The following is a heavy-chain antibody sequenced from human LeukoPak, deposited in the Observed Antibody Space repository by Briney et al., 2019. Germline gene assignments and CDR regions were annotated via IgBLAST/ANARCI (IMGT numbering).Heavy chain of an antibody. CDR2: ISAYNGNT. D-gene: IGHD6-6*01. V-gene: IGHV1-18*01. Sequence: ASVKVSCKASGYTFTSYGISWVRQAPGQGLEWMGWISAYNGNTNYAQKLQGRVTMTTDTSTSTAYMELRSLRSDDTAVYYCARAIAARPDLWYFDLWGRGTLVTVSS. J-gene: IGHJ2*01. CDR1: GYTFTSYG. CDR3: ARAIAARPDLWYFDL.